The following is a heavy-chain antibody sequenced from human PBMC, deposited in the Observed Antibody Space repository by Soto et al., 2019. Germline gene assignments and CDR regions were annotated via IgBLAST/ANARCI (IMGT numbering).Heavy chain of an antibody. V-gene: IGHV4-59*08. CDR2: VYYRGNT. D-gene: IGHD3-3*01. J-gene: IGHJ4*02. CDR3: ARYDFWTGYFDS. CDR1: GDSFSTYR. Sequence: SETVSLTCTVSGDSFSTYRWSWIRQPPGKGLEWIGYVYYRGNTDYNPSLKSRVTILVDTSKNQFSLKLNSMTAADTAMYYCARYDFWTGYFDSWGQGTLVTVSS.